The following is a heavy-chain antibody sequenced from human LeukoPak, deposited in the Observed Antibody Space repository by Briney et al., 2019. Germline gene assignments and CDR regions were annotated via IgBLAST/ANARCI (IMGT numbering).Heavy chain of an antibody. V-gene: IGHV3-30-3*01. J-gene: IGHJ4*02. D-gene: IGHD2-2*01. CDR2: ISYDGSNR. Sequence: GRSLRLSCAASGFTFSSHAMHWVRQAPGKGLEWVAVISYDGSNRYYADSVKGRFTISRDNSKNTLYLQMNSLRAEDTAVYYCARMLLSLYYFDYWGQGTLVTVSS. CDR1: GFTFSSHA. CDR3: ARMLLSLYYFDY.